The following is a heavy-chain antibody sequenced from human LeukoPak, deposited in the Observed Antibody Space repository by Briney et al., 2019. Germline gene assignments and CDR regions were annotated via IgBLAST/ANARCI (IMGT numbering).Heavy chain of an antibody. CDR3: ARVDTSWSPLVYYFDY. CDR1: GYTFTSYG. J-gene: IGHJ4*02. CDR2: ISAYNGNT. V-gene: IGHV1-18*01. D-gene: IGHD2-2*01. Sequence: RASVKVSCKASGYTFTSYGISWVRQAPGQGLEWMGWISAYNGNTNYAQKLQGRVTMTTDTSTSTAYMELRSLRSDDTAVYYCARVDTSWSPLVYYFDYWGQGTLVTVSS.